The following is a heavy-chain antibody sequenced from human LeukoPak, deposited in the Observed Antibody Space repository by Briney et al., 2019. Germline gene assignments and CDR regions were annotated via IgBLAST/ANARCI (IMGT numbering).Heavy chain of an antibody. CDR2: INPNSGGT. CDR1: GYTFTGYY. Sequence: ASVKVSCKASGYTFTGYYMHWVRQAPGQGLEWMGWINPNSGGTNYEQKFQGRVTMTRDTSISTAYMELSRLRSDDTAVYYCAVVVVAATWGYFDYWGQGTLVTVSS. D-gene: IGHD2-15*01. J-gene: IGHJ4*02. V-gene: IGHV1-2*02. CDR3: AVVVVAATWGYFDY.